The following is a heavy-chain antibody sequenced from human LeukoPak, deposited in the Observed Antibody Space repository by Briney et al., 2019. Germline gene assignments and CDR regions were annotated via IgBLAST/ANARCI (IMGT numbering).Heavy chain of an antibody. CDR1: GYTFATYG. J-gene: IGHJ4*02. V-gene: IGHV1-18*01. Sequence: ASVKVSCKASGYTFATYGVTFVRQAPGQGLEWVGWISAYNGDTDYAQKLQGRVTMTTDTSTSTAYMELRNLKPDDTAVYYCARSRLGVLDYWGQGTLVTVSS. CDR3: ARSRLGVLDY. D-gene: IGHD1-26*01. CDR2: ISAYNGDT.